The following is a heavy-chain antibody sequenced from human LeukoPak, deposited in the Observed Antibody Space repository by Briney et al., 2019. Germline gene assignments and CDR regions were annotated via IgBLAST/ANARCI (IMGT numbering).Heavy chain of an antibody. V-gene: IGHV4-4*07. J-gene: IGHJ4*02. CDR3: ARGRLLADPGIFGY. CDR2: IYTSGST. CDR1: GFSISSYY. D-gene: IGHD6-19*01. Sequence: SETLSLTCTVSGFSISSYYWSWIRQPAGKGLEWIGRIYTSGSTNYNPSLKSRVTMSVDTSKNQFSLKLSPVTAADTAVYYCARGRLLADPGIFGYWGQGTLVTVSS.